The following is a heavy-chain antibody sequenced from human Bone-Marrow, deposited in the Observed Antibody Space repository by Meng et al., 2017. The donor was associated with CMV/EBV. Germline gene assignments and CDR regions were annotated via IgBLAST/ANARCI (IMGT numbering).Heavy chain of an antibody. CDR3: AKDEVGPAARNNWFDP. CDR2: ISGSGGST. D-gene: IGHD2-2*01. J-gene: IGHJ5*02. Sequence: GFTFSSYAMSWVRQAPGKGLEWVSAISGSGGSTYYADSVKGRFTISRDNSKNTLYLQMNSLRAEDTAVYYCAKDEVGPAARNNWFDPWGQGTLVTVSS. V-gene: IGHV3-23*01. CDR1: GFTFSSYA.